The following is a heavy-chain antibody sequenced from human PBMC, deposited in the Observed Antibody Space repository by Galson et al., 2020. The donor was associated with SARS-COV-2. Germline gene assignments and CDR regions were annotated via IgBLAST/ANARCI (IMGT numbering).Heavy chain of an antibody. V-gene: IGHV3-21*01. CDR1: GPTFSSYS. CDR2: ISSSRSYI. CDR3: ASERARGSAAACTFDY. Sequence: NSGGSMRLACAASGPTFSSYSMNWARQAQGKGLEWVASISSSRSYINYADSVKGRVTISRDNAKHSLYLQMNSLRAEDAAVYYCASERARGSAAACTFDYWGQGTLVTVSS. D-gene: IGHD6-13*01. J-gene: IGHJ4*02.